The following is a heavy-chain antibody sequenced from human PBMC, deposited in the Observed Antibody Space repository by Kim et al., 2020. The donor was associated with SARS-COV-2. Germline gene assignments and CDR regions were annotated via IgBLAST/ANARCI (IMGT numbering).Heavy chain of an antibody. J-gene: IGHJ4*02. CDR3: TAAPNNYFFDH. V-gene: IGHV4-59*03. Sequence: TDYTPSLKSRLTISVDTSRNQFSMKLNSVTAADTAIYYCTAAPNNYFFDHWGQGTLVTVSS. CDR2: T. D-gene: IGHD6-13*01.